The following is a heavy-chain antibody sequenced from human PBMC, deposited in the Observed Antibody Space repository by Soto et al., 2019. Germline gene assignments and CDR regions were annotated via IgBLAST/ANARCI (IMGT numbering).Heavy chain of an antibody. CDR2: IFHDGTA. V-gene: IGHV4-4*02. D-gene: IGHD2-15*01. Sequence: SETLSLTCAVSGVSISSGNWWTWVRQTPQRGLEYIGEIFHDGTANYYPSFERRVAISVDTSKNQFSLKLTSVTAADTAIYYCARAGRPVSGSSPLPYYYYAMDVWGQGTTVTVAS. CDR1: GVSISSGNW. CDR3: ARAGRPVSGSSPLPYYYYAMDV. J-gene: IGHJ6*02.